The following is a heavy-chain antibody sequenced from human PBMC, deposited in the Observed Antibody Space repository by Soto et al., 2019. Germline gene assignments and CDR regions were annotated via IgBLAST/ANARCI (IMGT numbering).Heavy chain of an antibody. D-gene: IGHD4-17*01. CDR1: GFTFSSYG. Sequence: QVQLVESGGGVVQPGRSLRLSCAASGFTFSSYGMHWVRQAPGKGLEWVAVISYDGSNKYYAESVKGRFTISRDNSKNTLYLQMNSLRAEDTAVYYCAKVGPYGGPVYYYGMDVWGQGTTVTVSS. CDR3: AKVGPYGGPVYYYGMDV. CDR2: ISYDGSNK. V-gene: IGHV3-30*18. J-gene: IGHJ6*02.